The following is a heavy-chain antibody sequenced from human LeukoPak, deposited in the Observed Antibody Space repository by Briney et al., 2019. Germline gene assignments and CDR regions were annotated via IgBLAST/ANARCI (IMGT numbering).Heavy chain of an antibody. J-gene: IGHJ4*02. V-gene: IGHV3-30*03. CDR1: GFTFSSYG. Sequence: GGSLRLSCAASGFTFSSYGMHWVRQAPGKGLEWVAVISYDGSNKYYADSVKGRFTISRDNSKNTLYLQMNSLRAEDTALYYCATEGFYYWGPGTQVTVSS. CDR3: ATEGFYY. CDR2: ISYDGSNK.